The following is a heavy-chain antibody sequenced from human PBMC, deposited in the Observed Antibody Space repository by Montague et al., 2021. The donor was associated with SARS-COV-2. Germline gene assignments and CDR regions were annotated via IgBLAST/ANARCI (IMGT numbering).Heavy chain of an antibody. D-gene: IGHD2-15*01. CDR1: GDSISSYY. CDR3: ARGGGYCSGGSCYYWFDP. V-gene: IGHV4-59*01. Sequence: SETLSLTCTVSGDSISSYYWNWIRQPPGKGLEWIGYIYNSGTTNSNPSVKSRVTISVDTSKNQFSLKLNSVTAADTAVYYCARGGGYCSGGSCYYWFDPWGQGTLVTVSS. J-gene: IGHJ5*02. CDR2: IYNSGTT.